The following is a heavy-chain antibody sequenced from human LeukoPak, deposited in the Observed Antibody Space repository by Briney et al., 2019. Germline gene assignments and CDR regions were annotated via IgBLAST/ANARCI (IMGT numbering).Heavy chain of an antibody. J-gene: IGHJ6*02. Sequence: SETLSLTCTVSGGSISSGGYYWSWIRQHPGKGLEWIGYIYYSGSTYYNPSLKSRVTISVDTSKNQFPLKLSSVTAADTAVYYCAREEPAAAYGMDVWGQGTTVTVSS. CDR3: AREEPAAAYGMDV. CDR1: GGSISSGGYY. CDR2: IYYSGST. D-gene: IGHD2-2*01. V-gene: IGHV4-31*03.